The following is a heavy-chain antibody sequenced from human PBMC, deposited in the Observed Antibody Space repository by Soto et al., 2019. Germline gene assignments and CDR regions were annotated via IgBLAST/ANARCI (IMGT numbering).Heavy chain of an antibody. CDR3: ARDREAGYNFYYGMDV. CDR2: IYTSGSI. CDR1: GADINTYS. V-gene: IGHV4-4*07. Sequence: SETLSLTCSVSGADINTYSWTWIRQPAGKGLEWIGRIYTSGSINYNPSLKGRVTLSVDTSTNQVSLRLASVTAADTAIYYCARDREAGYNFYYGMDVWGQGTTVTVSS. J-gene: IGHJ6*02. D-gene: IGHD6-19*01.